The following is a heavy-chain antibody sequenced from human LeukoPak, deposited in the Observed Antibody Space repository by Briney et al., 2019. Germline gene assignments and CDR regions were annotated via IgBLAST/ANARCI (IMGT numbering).Heavy chain of an antibody. CDR2: IKRDGSQK. CDR3: ARLGLEVGGPNWFDP. Sequence: GGSLRLSCAAPGFSFSSNWMGWVRQAPGKGLEWVAHIKRDGSQKYYLDSVKGRFTISRDNAKNSLYLQVNSLRVEDTAVYYCARLGLEVGGPNWFDPWGQGTLVTVSS. D-gene: IGHD1-1*01. J-gene: IGHJ5*02. V-gene: IGHV3-7*01. CDR1: GFSFSSNW.